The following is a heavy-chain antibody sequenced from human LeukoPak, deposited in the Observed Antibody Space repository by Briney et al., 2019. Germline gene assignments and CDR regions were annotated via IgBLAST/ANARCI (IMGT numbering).Heavy chain of an antibody. CDR1: GYTFTSYG. V-gene: IGHV1-18*01. CDR3: ARVIVATSGIFYYYYMDV. J-gene: IGHJ6*03. Sequence: ASVKVSCKASGYTFTSYGISWVRQAPGQGLEWMGWISAYNGNTNYPQNFQGRVTMTTDTSTSTAYMELRSLRSDDTAVYYCARVIVATSGIFYYYYMDVWGKGTTVTISS. CDR2: ISAYNGNT. D-gene: IGHD5-12*01.